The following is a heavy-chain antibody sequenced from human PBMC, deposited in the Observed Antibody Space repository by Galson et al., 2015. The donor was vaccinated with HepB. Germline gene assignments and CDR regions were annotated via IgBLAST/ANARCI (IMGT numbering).Heavy chain of an antibody. CDR1: GFTVSSNY. CDR2: IYSGGST. V-gene: IGHV3-66*01. CDR3: ARDGYSSSWYVRYFDL. Sequence: SLRLSCAASGFTVSSNYMSWVRQAPGKGLEWVSVIYSGGSTYYADSVKGRFTISRDNSKNTLYLQMNSLRAGDTAVYYCARDGYSSSWYVRYFDLWGRGTLVTVSS. J-gene: IGHJ2*01. D-gene: IGHD6-13*01.